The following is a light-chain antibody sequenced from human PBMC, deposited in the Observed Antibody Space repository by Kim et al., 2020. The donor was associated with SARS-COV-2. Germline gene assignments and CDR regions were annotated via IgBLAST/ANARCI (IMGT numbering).Light chain of an antibody. CDR3: QKCDSAPWT. Sequence: GDRVTITCRASQDISNYLAWFQLKPGKAPKLLIYAASALQPGVPSRFSGSGSGTDFTITVTSLQPEDVATYYCQKCDSAPWTFGQGTKVDIK. CDR2: AAS. J-gene: IGKJ1*01. CDR1: QDISNY. V-gene: IGKV1-27*01.